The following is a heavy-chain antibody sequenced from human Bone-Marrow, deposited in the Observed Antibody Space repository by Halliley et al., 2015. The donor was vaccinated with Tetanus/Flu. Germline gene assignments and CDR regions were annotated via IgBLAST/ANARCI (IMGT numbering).Heavy chain of an antibody. CDR2: FYSGETT. CDR1: NF. J-gene: IGHJ6*02. V-gene: IGHV3-66*01. CDR3: ARGGIGDNYGMDV. D-gene: IGHD3-16*01. Sequence: NFMGWVRQAPGKGLEWVSVFYSGETTYYADSVKGRFTISRDNSRNTYLQMNSLRIEDSAVYYCARGGIGDNYGMDVWDQGP.